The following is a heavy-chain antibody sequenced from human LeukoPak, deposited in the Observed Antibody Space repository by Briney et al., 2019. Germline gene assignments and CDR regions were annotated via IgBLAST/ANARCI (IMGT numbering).Heavy chain of an antibody. Sequence: GGSLGLSCAASGFTFSNYAMHWVRQAPGKGLEWVAVISYDGSDKYYADSVKGRFTISRDDSKSTAYLQMNSLKTEDTGVYYCTTKSNYDSSTYYDGWGQGTLVTVSS. J-gene: IGHJ4*02. CDR2: ISYDGSDK. D-gene: IGHD3-22*01. V-gene: IGHV3-30-3*01. CDR3: TTKSNYDSSTYYDG. CDR1: GFTFSNYA.